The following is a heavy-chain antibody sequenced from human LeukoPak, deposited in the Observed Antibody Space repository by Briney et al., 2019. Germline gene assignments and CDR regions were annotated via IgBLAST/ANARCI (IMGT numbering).Heavy chain of an antibody. CDR1: GFTFRTYS. J-gene: IGHJ4*02. CDR3: ARDGEASGPDFEF. D-gene: IGHD3-10*01. CDR2: ISSGSSYI. Sequence: GGSLRLSCAASGFTFRTYSMNWVRQAPGRGLEWVSTISSGSSYIYYADSVKGRFSISRDNAKNSLYLQLNSLRAEDMAVYYCARDGEASGPDFEFWGQGTLVTVSS. V-gene: IGHV3-21*01.